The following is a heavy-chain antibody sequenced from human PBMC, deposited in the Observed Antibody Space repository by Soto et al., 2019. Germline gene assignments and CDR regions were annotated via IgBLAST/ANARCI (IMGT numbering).Heavy chain of an antibody. J-gene: IGHJ6*04. CDR1: GFTFSSYG. D-gene: IGHD3-3*01. Sequence: GGSLRLSCAASGFTFSSYGMHWVRQAPGKGLEWVAVISYDGSNKYYADSVKGRFTISRDNSKDTLYLQMNSLRAEDTAVYYCPKVISAYYDFWSGSYCMDVWGRGSRVAVAS. V-gene: IGHV3-30*18. CDR3: PKVISAYYDFWSGSYCMDV. CDR2: ISYDGSNK.